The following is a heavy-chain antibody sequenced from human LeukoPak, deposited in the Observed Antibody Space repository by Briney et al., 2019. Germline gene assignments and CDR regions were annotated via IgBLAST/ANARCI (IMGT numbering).Heavy chain of an antibody. CDR1: GFTFSDYY. V-gene: IGHV3-11*01. D-gene: IGHD3-10*01. CDR3: ARDARPKLLWFGKSPVGDY. Sequence: GGSLRLSCAASGFTFSDYYMSWIRQAPGRGLEWVSYISSSGSTIYYADSVRGRFTISRDNAKNSLYLQMNSLRDEDTAVYYCARDARPKLLWFGKSPVGDYWGQGTLVIVSS. CDR2: ISSSGSTI. J-gene: IGHJ4*02.